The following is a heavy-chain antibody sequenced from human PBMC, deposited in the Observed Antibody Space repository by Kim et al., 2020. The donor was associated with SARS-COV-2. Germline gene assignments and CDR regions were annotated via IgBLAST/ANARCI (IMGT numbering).Heavy chain of an antibody. D-gene: IGHD3-3*01. CDR3: ARTGRIWSGYQYYYYGMDV. V-gene: IGHV4-30-2*01. CDR2: IYHSGST. CDR1: GGSISSGGYS. Sequence: SETLSLTCAVSGGSISSGGYSWSWIRQPPGKGLEWIGYIYHSGSTYYNPSLKSRVTISVDRSKNQFSLKLSSVTAADTAVYYCARTGRIWSGYQYYYYGMDVWGQGTTVTVSS. J-gene: IGHJ6*02.